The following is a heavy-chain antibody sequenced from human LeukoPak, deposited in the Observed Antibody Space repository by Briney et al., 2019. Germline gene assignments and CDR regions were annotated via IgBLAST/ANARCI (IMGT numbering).Heavy chain of an antibody. CDR2: TSGGST. J-gene: IGHJ6*04. D-gene: IGHD2-2*01. V-gene: IGHV3-23*01. CDR1: GFTFSSYA. CDR3: AKGDCSSTSCSGFYGMDV. Sequence: GGSLRLSCAASGFTFSSYAMSWVRQAPGKGLDQVSTTSGGSTYYADSVKGRFTISRDNSKSTLYLQMNSLRAEDTAVYYCAKGDCSSTSCSGFYGMDVWGRGTTVTVSS.